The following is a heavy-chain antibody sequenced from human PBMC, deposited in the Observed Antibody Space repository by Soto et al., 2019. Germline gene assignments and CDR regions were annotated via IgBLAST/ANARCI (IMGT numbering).Heavy chain of an antibody. CDR2: IYYSGST. V-gene: IGHV4-59*08. D-gene: IGHD3-9*01. Sequence: SETLSLTCTVSGGSISSYYWSWIRQPPGKGLEWIGYIYYSGSTKYNPSLKSQVTISVNTSKNQLSLKLSSVTAADTAVYYCARRRNDILTGYYSWFDPWGQGTLVTVSS. J-gene: IGHJ5*02. CDR3: ARRRNDILTGYYSWFDP. CDR1: GGSISSYY.